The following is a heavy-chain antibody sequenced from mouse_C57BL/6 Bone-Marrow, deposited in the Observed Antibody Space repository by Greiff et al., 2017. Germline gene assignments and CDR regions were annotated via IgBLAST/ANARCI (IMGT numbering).Heavy chain of an antibody. J-gene: IGHJ2*01. CDR2: ISYSGST. D-gene: IGHD3-2*02. CDR1: GYSITSDY. CDR3: ARSPDSSGPGYFDY. Sequence: DVKLVESGPGLAKPSQTLSLTCSVTGYSITSDYWNWIRKFPGNKLEYMGYISYSGSTYYNPSLKSRISITRDTSKNQYYLQLNSVTTEDTAAYYCARSPDSSGPGYFDYWGQGTTLTVSS. V-gene: IGHV3-8*01.